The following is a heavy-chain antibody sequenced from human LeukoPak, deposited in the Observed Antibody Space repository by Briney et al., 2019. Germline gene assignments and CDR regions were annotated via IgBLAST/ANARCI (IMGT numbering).Heavy chain of an antibody. D-gene: IGHD6-19*01. CDR3: ARGDLHSGWPVF. V-gene: IGHV3-13*04. CDR1: GFTFSSFE. CDR2: IDAAGNT. J-gene: IGHJ4*01. Sequence: GGSLRLSCAASGFTFSSFEMHWVRQATGKGPEWVSAIDAAGNTYYHVSVKGRFTISRENAKSSLYLQMNSLRAGDTAVYYCARGDLHSGWPVFWGQGTLVTASS.